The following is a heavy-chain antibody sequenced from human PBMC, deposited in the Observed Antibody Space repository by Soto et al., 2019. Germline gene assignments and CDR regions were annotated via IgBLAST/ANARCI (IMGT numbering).Heavy chain of an antibody. CDR2: IYYSGST. CDR3: ATEAGVRYTFDP. Sequence: PSETLSLTCTVSGGSINSYYWSWIRQPPGKGLEWIGYIYYSGSTNYNPSLKSRVTISVDTSKNQFSLKLSSVTAADTAIYYCATEAGVRYTFDPWGQGNLVTVSS. J-gene: IGHJ5*02. D-gene: IGHD1-1*01. V-gene: IGHV4-59*01. CDR1: GGSINSYY.